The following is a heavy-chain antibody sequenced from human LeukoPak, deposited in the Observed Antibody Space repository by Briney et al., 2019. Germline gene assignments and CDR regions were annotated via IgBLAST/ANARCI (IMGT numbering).Heavy chain of an antibody. V-gene: IGHV4-61*02. D-gene: IGHD1-14*01. Sequence: PSETLSLTCTVSGGSISSGSYYWSWIRQPAGKGLEWIGRIYTSGSTNYNPSLKSRVTISVDTSKNQFSLKLSSVTAADTAVYYCARPHHGYWGQGTLVTVSS. J-gene: IGHJ4*02. CDR2: IYTSGST. CDR3: ARPHHGY. CDR1: GGSISSGSYY.